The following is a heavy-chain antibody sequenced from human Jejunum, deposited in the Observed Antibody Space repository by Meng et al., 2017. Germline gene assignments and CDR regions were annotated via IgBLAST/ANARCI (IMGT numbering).Heavy chain of an antibody. Sequence: GESPKISREGSGFTFSSDWMSWVREAPGKGPEWVANIIKDGSEKNYVDSVKGRFTVSRDNGKNLLYLQMDSLGVEDTAVYYCAKGSWDLQFPGPMNWGQGIRVTGSS. CDR2: IIKDGSEK. CDR1: GFTFSSDW. D-gene: IGHD1-26*01. CDR3: AKGSWDLQFPGPMN. J-gene: IGHJ4*02. V-gene: IGHV3-7*01.